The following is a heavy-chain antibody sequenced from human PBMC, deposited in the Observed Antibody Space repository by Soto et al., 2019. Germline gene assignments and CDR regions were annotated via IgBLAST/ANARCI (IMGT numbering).Heavy chain of an antibody. Sequence: QVQLVQSGAEVKKPGASVKVSCKASGYTFADYGVSWVRQAPGQGLEWMGWISAYSYNTNYAQKLQGRVTMTTDTPTRTAYMELRSLRSDVTAVYYCARGVETFHYWGQGTLVTVSS. J-gene: IGHJ4*02. CDR2: ISAYSYNT. V-gene: IGHV1-18*01. CDR1: GYTFADYG. CDR3: ARGVETFHY.